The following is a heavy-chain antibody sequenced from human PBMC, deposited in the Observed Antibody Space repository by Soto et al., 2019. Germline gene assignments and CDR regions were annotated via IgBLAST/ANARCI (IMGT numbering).Heavy chain of an antibody. V-gene: IGHV4-59*01. Sequence: TSETLSLTCTVSGGSISSYYWSWIRQPPGKGLEWIGYIYYSGSTNYNPSLKSRVTISVDTSKNQFSLKLSSVTAADTAVYYCASLSPFIVGATFDYWGQGTLVTVSS. J-gene: IGHJ4*02. CDR2: IYYSGST. CDR3: ASLSPFIVGATFDY. CDR1: GGSISSYY. D-gene: IGHD1-26*01.